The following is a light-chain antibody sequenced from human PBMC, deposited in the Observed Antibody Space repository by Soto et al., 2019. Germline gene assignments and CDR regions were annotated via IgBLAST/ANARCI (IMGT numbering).Light chain of an antibody. CDR2: EDN. V-gene: IGLV6-57*04. CDR1: SGSIASNY. Sequence: NFMLTQLHSVSESPGKTVTISCTRSSGSIASNYVQWYQQRPGSAPTTVIYEDNQRPSGVPDRFSGSIDSSSNSASLTISGLKTEDEADYYCQSYDGAWVFGGGTKLTVL. J-gene: IGLJ3*02. CDR3: QSYDGAWV.